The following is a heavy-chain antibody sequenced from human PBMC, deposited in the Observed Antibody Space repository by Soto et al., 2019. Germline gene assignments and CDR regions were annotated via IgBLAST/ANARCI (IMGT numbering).Heavy chain of an antibody. CDR2: ISAYNGNT. J-gene: IGHJ4*02. D-gene: IGHD6-19*01. CDR3: ARYSGGSGWPEGY. Sequence: ASVKVSCKASGFTFTGYSICWVRQSPGQGLEWMGWISAYNGNTNYAQKLQGRVTMTTDTSTSTAYMELRSLRSDDTAVYYCARYSGGSGWPEGYWGQGTLVTVSS. CDR1: GFTFTGYS. V-gene: IGHV1-18*01.